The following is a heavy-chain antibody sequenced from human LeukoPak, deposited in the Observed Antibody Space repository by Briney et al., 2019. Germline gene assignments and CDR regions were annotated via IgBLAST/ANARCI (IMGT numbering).Heavy chain of an antibody. V-gene: IGHV3-23*01. D-gene: IGHD6-13*01. Sequence: PGGSLRLSCAASGFTFSSYAMSWVRQAPGKGLEWVSAISGSGGSTYYADSVKGRFTISRDNSKNTLYLQMNSLRAEDTAVYYCAKSPIQWYSSSWSPYDYWGQGTLVTVSS. J-gene: IGHJ4*02. CDR1: GFTFSSYA. CDR2: ISGSGGST. CDR3: AKSPIQWYSSSWSPYDY.